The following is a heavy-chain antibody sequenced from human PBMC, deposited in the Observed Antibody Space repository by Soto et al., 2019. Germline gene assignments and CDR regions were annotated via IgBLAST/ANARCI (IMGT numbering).Heavy chain of an antibody. Sequence: PGGSLGLSCAASGFTFSSYWMHWVRQAPGKGLVWVSRINSDGSSTSYADSVKGRFTISRDNAKNTLYLQMNSLRAEDTAVYYCARAWGSGSYYSYYYYYGMDVWGQGTTVTVSS. V-gene: IGHV3-74*01. J-gene: IGHJ6*02. D-gene: IGHD3-10*01. CDR1: GFTFSSYW. CDR2: INSDGSST. CDR3: ARAWGSGSYYSYYYYYGMDV.